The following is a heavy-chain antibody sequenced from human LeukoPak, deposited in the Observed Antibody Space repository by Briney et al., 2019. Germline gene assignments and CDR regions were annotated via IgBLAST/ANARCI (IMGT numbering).Heavy chain of an antibody. CDR2: IYSGGST. J-gene: IGHJ4*02. D-gene: IGHD3-22*01. CDR1: GFTVSSNY. Sequence: PGGSLRLSCAASGFTVSSNYMSWVHQAPGKGLEWVSVIYSGGSTYYADSVKGRFTISRDNSKNTLYLQMNSLRAEDTAVYYCARARRDYYDSSGYPPNFDYWGQGTLVTVSS. V-gene: IGHV3-53*01. CDR3: ARARRDYYDSSGYPPNFDY.